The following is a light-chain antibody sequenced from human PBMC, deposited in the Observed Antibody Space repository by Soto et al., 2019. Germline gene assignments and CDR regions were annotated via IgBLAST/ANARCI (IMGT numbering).Light chain of an antibody. CDR2: GAS. Sequence: ELVRTQSPAPLSVSPGEIATPFFSVSQRVISKLAWYQQKPGQAPRLLISGASVRATGTADRFRGSASGTDFTPTISRLEPEDFAVYYCQQYGSSSRTFGGGTKVDIK. CDR3: QQYGSSSRT. J-gene: IGKJ4*01. V-gene: IGKV3-20*01. CDR1: QRVISK.